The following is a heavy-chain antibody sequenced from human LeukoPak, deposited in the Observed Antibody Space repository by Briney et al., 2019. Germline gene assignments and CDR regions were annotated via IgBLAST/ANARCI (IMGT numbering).Heavy chain of an antibody. CDR3: ARLGHMITFGGVIYYFDY. J-gene: IGHJ4*02. D-gene: IGHD3-16*02. Sequence: ASVKVSCKASGYTLTSYAMHLVRQAPGQRLEWMGWINPGNGNTKYSQKFQGRVTITRDTSASTAYMELSSLRSEDTAVYYCARLGHMITFGGVIYYFDYWGQGTLVTVSS. V-gene: IGHV1-3*01. CDR2: INPGNGNT. CDR1: GYTLTSYA.